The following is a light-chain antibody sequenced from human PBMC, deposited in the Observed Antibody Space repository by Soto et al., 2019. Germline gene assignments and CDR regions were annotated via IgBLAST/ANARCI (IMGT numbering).Light chain of an antibody. CDR1: SSDVGSYIL. J-gene: IGLJ1*01. CDR2: DGT. CDR3: CSYAGTTTFYV. V-gene: IGLV2-23*03. Sequence: QSALTQPASVSGSPGQSITISCTGTSSDVGSYILVSWYQQHPGKGPKLLIDDGTERPSGVSNRFSGSKSGNTASLTISGLQAEDEAEYYCCSYAGTTTFYVFGTGTKLTVL.